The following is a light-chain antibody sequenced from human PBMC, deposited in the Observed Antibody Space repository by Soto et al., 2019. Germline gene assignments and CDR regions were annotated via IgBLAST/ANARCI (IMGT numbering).Light chain of an antibody. CDR2: DAS. CDR1: QSVSISY. CDR3: QQFNNWPLT. Sequence: EIVLTQSPGTLPLSPGERATLSFRASQSVSISYLAWYQQKPGQAPRLLIYDASNRATGIPARFSGSGSGTEFTLTISSLQSEDFAVYYCQQFNNWPLTFGGGTKVDI. V-gene: IGKV3D-15*01. J-gene: IGKJ4*01.